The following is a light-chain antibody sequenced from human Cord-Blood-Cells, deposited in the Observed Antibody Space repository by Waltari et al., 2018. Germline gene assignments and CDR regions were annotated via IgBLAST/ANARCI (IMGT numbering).Light chain of an antibody. Sequence: DIQMTQSPSSLSASVGDRVTITCRASQSISSYLNWYQQKPGTVPKLLIYAASSLQSGVPSRFSGSGSGTDFTLTISSLQPEDFATYYCQQSYSTPYTFGQGTKLEIK. CDR1: QSISSY. CDR3: QQSYSTPYT. CDR2: AAS. J-gene: IGKJ2*01. V-gene: IGKV1-39*01.